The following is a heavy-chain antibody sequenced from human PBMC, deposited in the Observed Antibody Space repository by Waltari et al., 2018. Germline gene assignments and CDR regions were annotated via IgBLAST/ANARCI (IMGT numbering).Heavy chain of an antibody. CDR3: AKGRGYSGYERFDY. CDR1: GFPFSSYA. CDR2: ISGSGANT. J-gene: IGHJ4*02. Sequence: EVQVVESGGGLVQPGGSLRLSCAASGFPFSSYAMSWVRQAPGKGLEWVSTISGSGANTYYADSVKGRFSISRDNSEKTLYLQMESLRAEDTAVYYCAKGRGYSGYERFDYWGQGTLVTVSS. V-gene: IGHV3-23*04. D-gene: IGHD5-12*01.